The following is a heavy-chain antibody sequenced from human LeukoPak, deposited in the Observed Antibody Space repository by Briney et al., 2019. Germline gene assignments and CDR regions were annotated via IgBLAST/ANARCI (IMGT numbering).Heavy chain of an antibody. CDR1: GYTFTSCG. CDR2: ISAYNGNT. D-gene: IGHD3-10*01. J-gene: IGHJ4*02. CDR3: ARIEPAMVRGVIIIDYFDY. Sequence: ASVKVSCKASGYTFTSCGISWVRQAPGQGLEWMGWISAYNGNTNYAQKLQGRVTMTTDTSTSTAYMELRSPRSDHTAVYYCARIEPAMVRGVIIIDYFDYWGQGTLVTVSS. V-gene: IGHV1-18*01.